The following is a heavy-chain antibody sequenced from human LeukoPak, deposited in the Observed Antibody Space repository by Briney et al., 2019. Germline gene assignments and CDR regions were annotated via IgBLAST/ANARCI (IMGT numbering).Heavy chain of an antibody. CDR3: ARIDIAVASAFILDAFGI. CDR1: GFTVSSNY. D-gene: IGHD2-2*01. CDR2: IYSDSDT. V-gene: IGHV3-66*01. Sequence: GGSLRLSCAASGFTVSSNYMSWVRQAPGKGLEWVSVIYSDSDTYYADSVKGRFTISRDTSKNTLYLQMNSLRAEDTAVYYCARIDIAVASAFILDAFGIWGQGTMVTVSS. J-gene: IGHJ3*02.